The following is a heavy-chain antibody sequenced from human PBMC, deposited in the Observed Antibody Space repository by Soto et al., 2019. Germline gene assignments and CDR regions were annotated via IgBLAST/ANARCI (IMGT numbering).Heavy chain of an antibody. Sequence: QVQLVESGGGVVQPGRSLRLSCEASGFTFTDHGMHWVRQAPGKGLGWVAVIGYDGNNIYYGDSVKGRFTISIDNSKNTLYLQMNSLISEDTAVYYCEKKGYGDHEGSSDYWGQRTLVTVSS. CDR2: IGYDGNNI. CDR3: EKKGYGDHEGSSDY. V-gene: IGHV3-30*18. CDR1: GFTFTDHG. J-gene: IGHJ4*02. D-gene: IGHD4-17*01.